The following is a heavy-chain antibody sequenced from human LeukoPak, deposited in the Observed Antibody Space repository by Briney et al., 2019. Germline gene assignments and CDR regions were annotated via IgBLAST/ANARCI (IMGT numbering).Heavy chain of an antibody. Sequence: ASVKVSCKASGYTFTGYYMHWVRQAPGQGLEWMGWINPNSGGTNYAQKFQGRVTMTRDTSISTAYMELSSLRSEDTAVYYCARVKVTKTYYYYYYMDVWGKGTTVTVSS. V-gene: IGHV1-2*02. CDR2: INPNSGGT. J-gene: IGHJ6*03. CDR3: ARVKVTKTYYYYYYMDV. CDR1: GYTFTGYY. D-gene: IGHD4-11*01.